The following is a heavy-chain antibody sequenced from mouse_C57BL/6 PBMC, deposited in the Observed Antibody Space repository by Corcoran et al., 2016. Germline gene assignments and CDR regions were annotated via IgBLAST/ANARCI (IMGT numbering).Heavy chain of an antibody. J-gene: IGHJ2*01. D-gene: IGHD3-1*01. V-gene: IGHV9-3*01. Sequence: QIQLVQSGPELKKPGETVKISCKASGYTFTTYGMSWVKQAPGKGLKWMGWINTYSGVPTYADDFKGRFVFSLETSASTAYLQINNLKNEDTATYFCARRAQASYFDYWGQGTTLTVSS. CDR3: ARRAQASYFDY. CDR2: INTYSGVP. CDR1: GYTFTTYG.